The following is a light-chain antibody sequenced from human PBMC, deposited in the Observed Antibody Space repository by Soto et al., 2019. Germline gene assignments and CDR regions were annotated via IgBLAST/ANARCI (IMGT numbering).Light chain of an antibody. Sequence: EIVLTQSPYTLSLSPGERATLSCRASQSITSCQSAWYQQKPGQAPSLLIYCASSRATGIPDRFSGSGSGTDFTITINRLENEDFSVYYCKPYRSFPILAFGGGTQVAI. V-gene: IGKV3-20*01. J-gene: IGKJ4*01. CDR2: CAS. CDR1: QSITSCQ. CDR3: KPYRSFPILA.